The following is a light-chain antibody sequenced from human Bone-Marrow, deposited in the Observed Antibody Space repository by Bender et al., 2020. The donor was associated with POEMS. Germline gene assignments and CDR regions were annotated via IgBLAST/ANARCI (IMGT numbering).Light chain of an antibody. Sequence: QSALTQPASVSGSPGQSITISCTGTSSDIGPYNYVSWYQQQPGRAPKLIIFDRSYRPSGVSNRFSGSKSGNTAYLTISGLQSEDEADYYCSSYTSTITVVFGGGTKLPVL. CDR2: DRS. J-gene: IGLJ2*01. CDR1: SSDIGPYNY. V-gene: IGLV2-14*01. CDR3: SSYTSTITVV.